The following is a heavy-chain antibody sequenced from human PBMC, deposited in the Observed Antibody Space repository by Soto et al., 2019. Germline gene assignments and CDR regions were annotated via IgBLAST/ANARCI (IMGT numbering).Heavy chain of an antibody. J-gene: IGHJ6*02. CDR2: INPSGGST. V-gene: IGHV1-46*01. D-gene: IGHD3-3*01. CDR3: AREGLSILRFLEWLPRGYYYGMDV. CDR1: GYTFTSYY. Sequence: ASVKVSCKASGYTFTSYYMHWVRQAPGQGLEWMGIINPSGGSTSYAQKFQGRVTMTRDTSTSTVYMELSSLRSEDTAVYYCAREGLSILRFLEWLPRGYYYGMDVWGQGTTVTVSS.